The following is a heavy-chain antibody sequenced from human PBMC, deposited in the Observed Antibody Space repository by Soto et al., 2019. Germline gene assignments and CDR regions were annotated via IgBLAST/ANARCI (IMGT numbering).Heavy chain of an antibody. CDR3: ARVPPWGNSGSYYIQHFNS. D-gene: IGHD3-10*01. V-gene: IGHV1-3*01. J-gene: IGHJ4*02. CDR2: INAGSGNT. CDR1: GYTFTTYS. Sequence: QVQLVQSGAEVKKPGASVKVSCKASGYTFTTYSIHWVRQAPGQSLEWMGWINAGSGNTKYSQKFQGRVTITKDSSATTFSMDLSSLGSEDTAVYYCARVPPWGNSGSYYIQHFNSWGQGTLVTVSS.